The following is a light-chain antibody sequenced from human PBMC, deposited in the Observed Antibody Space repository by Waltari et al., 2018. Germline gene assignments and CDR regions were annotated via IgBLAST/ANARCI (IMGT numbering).Light chain of an antibody. CDR3: QQRNGWPPMYT. CDR1: QIISNF. CDR2: DAS. Sequence: EIVLTQSPATLSLSPGERVTLSCRASQIISNFLAWYQQRPGQAPRLLMYDASKRAIGIPARFSGSGSGTDFTLTISSLEPEDSGIYYCQQRNGWPPMYTFGQGTKLEIK. V-gene: IGKV3-11*01. J-gene: IGKJ2*01.